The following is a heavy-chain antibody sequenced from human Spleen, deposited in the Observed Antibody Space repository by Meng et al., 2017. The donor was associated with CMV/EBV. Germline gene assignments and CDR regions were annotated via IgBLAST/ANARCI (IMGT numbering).Heavy chain of an antibody. CDR2: ISSSSSYI. CDR1: GFTFSSYS. Sequence: GESLKISCAASGFTFSSYSMNWARQAPGKGLEWVSSISSSSSYIYYADSVKGRFTISRDNAKNSLYLQMNSLRAEDTAVYYCARDLYKYWWLQLSAFDYWGQGTLVTVSS. CDR3: ARDLYKYWWLQLSAFDY. D-gene: IGHD2-15*01. J-gene: IGHJ4*02. V-gene: IGHV3-21*01.